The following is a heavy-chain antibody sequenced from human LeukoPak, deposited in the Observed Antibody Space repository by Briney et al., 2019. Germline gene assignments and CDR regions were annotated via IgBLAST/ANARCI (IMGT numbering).Heavy chain of an antibody. CDR3: AKGNSGYDWPTFDY. D-gene: IGHD5-12*01. Sequence: GGSLRLSCAASGFTFSSYAMSWVRQAPGKGLEWVSAISGSGGSTYYADSVKGRFTISRDNSKNMLYLQMNSLRAEDTAVYYCAKGNSGYDWPTFDYWGQGTLVTVSS. J-gene: IGHJ4*02. CDR2: ISGSGGST. CDR1: GFTFSSYA. V-gene: IGHV3-23*01.